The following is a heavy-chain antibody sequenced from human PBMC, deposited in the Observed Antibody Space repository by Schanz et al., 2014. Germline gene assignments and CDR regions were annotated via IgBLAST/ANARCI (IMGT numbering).Heavy chain of an antibody. D-gene: IGHD1-26*01. CDR3: AKGTSGSYDTNFDY. Sequence: QVQLVESGGGVVQPGRSLRLSCAASGFTFSSYGMHWVRQAPGKGLEWVAVIWYDGNNKFYADSVKGRFIISRDNSKNTLDLQMNSLRAEDTAVYYCAKGTSGSYDTNFDYGGQGTLVTVSS. V-gene: IGHV3-33*06. CDR1: GFTFSSYG. CDR2: IWYDGNNK. J-gene: IGHJ4*02.